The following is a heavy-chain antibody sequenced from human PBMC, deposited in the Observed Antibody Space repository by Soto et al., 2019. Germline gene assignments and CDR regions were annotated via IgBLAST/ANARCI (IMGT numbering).Heavy chain of an antibody. Sequence: QVQLVESGGGVVQPGRSLRLSCAASGFTFSSYGMHWVRQAPGKGLEWVAVIWYDGSNKYYADSVKGRFTISRDNSKDTLYLQMNSLRAEDTAVYYCARDRDGYYYYKDVWGKGTTVTVSS. CDR2: IWYDGSNK. J-gene: IGHJ6*03. CDR1: GFTFSSYG. CDR3: ARDRDGYYYYKDV. D-gene: IGHD3-10*01. V-gene: IGHV3-33*01.